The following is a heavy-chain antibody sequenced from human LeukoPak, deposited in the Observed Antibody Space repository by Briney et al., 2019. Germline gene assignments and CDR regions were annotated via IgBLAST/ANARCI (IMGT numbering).Heavy chain of an antibody. D-gene: IGHD2-15*01. Sequence: SETLSLTCAVYGGSFSGYYWSWIRQPPGKGLEWIGEINHSGSTNYNPSLKSRVTISVDTSKNQFSLKLSSVTAADTAVYYCARYCSGGSCYSITPATRGNDSNWFDPWGQGTLVTVSS. CDR2: INHSGST. CDR3: ARYCSGGSCYSITPATRGNDSNWFDP. V-gene: IGHV4-34*01. CDR1: GGSFSGYY. J-gene: IGHJ5*02.